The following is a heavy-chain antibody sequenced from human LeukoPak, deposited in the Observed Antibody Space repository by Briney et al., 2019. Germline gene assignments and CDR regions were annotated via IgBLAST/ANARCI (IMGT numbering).Heavy chain of an antibody. J-gene: IGHJ5*02. CDR3: ARDFVRFGELPSLPWFDP. CDR2: ISAYNGNT. V-gene: IGHV1-18*04. D-gene: IGHD3-10*01. CDR1: GYTFTSYG. Sequence: ASVKVSCKASGYTFTSYGISWVRQAPGQGLEWMGWISAYNGNTNYAQKLQGRVTMTTDTSTRSVYMELRSLRSDDTAVYYCARDFVRFGELPSLPWFDPWGQGTLVTVSS.